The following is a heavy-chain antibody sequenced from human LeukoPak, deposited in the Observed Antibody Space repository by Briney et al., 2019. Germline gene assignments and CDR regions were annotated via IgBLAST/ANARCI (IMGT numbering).Heavy chain of an antibody. CDR1: GFTFSSYA. CDR2: ISGSGGST. D-gene: IGHD5-18*01. V-gene: IGHV3-23*01. J-gene: IGHJ4*02. Sequence: GGSLRLSCAASGFTFSSYAMSWVRRAPGKGLEWVSAISGSGGSTYYADSVKGRFTISRDNSKNTLYLQMNSLRAGDTAVYYCAKDYEDTATYIDYWGQGTLVTVSS. CDR3: AKDYEDTATYIDY.